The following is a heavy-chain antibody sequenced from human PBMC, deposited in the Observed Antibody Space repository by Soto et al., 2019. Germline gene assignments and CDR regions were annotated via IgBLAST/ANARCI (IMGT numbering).Heavy chain of an antibody. CDR3: ASPKIAFYNWFDP. J-gene: IGHJ5*02. D-gene: IGHD3-3*02. CDR1: GGSFSGSY. V-gene: IGHV4-34*01. CDR2: INHSGST. Sequence: SEALSLTCAVSGGSFSGSYWSWIPQPPGQGLEWIGEINHSGSTNYNPSLKSPVTISVDTSKNQFSLQLSAVTAADTAVYYCASPKIAFYNWFDPWGQGTLVTVSS.